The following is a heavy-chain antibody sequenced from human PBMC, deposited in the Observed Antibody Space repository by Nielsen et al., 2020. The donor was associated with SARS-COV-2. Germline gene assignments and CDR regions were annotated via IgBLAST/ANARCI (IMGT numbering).Heavy chain of an antibody. CDR2: IIPILGIA. CDR1: GGTFSSYT. Sequence: SVKVSCKASGGTFSSYTISWVRQAPGQGLEWMGRIIPILGIANYAQKFQGRVTITADKSTSTAYMELSSLRSEDTAVYYCARDSSSWYEGTDYFDYWGQGTLVTVSS. V-gene: IGHV1-69*04. J-gene: IGHJ4*02. D-gene: IGHD6-13*01. CDR3: ARDSSSWYEGTDYFDY.